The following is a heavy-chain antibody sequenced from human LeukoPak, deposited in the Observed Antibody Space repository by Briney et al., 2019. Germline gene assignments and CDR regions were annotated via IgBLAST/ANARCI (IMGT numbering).Heavy chain of an antibody. D-gene: IGHD2-21*02. CDR2: IIPIFGSP. Sequence: SVKVSCKASGGSFNNYAITWVRQAPGQGLEWMGGIIPIFGSPNYAQKFQGRVTMTRDTSISTAYMELSRLRPDDTAVYYCARGLLVELGAFDIWGQGTTVTISS. CDR1: GGSFNNYA. CDR3: ARGLLVELGAFDI. J-gene: IGHJ3*02. V-gene: IGHV1-69*05.